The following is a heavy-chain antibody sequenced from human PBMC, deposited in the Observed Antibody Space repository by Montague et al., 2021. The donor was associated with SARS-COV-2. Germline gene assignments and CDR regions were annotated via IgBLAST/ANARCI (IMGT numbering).Heavy chain of an antibody. D-gene: IGHD3-10*01. CDR3: ARAVSVRRAVNWFDP. V-gene: IGHV4-59*13. CDR2: IYYSGGI. J-gene: IGHJ5*02. Sequence: SETLSLTCTVSSASISSSDYWAWIRQPPGKGLEWLAYIYYSGGINSNASLKSRVSMSVDTSKNQFSLKLTSVTAADTAVYYCARAVSVRRAVNWFDPWGQGTLVTVSS. CDR1: SASISSSDY.